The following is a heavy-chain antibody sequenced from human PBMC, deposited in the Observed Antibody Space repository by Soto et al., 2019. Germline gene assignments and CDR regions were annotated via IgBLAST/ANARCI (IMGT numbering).Heavy chain of an antibody. J-gene: IGHJ6*02. CDR2: IYYSGST. Sequence: SETLSPTCTVSSGSISSGDYYWSWIRQPPGKGLEWIGYIYYSGSTYYNPSLKSPVTISVDTSKNQFSLKLSSVTAADTAVYYCARERLLWFGEFARFYYYYGMDVWGQGTTVTVSS. CDR3: ARERLLWFGEFARFYYYYGMDV. CDR1: SGSISSGDYY. D-gene: IGHD3-10*01. V-gene: IGHV4-30-4*08.